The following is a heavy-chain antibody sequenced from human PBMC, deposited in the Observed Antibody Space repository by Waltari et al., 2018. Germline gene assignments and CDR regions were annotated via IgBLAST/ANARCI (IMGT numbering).Heavy chain of an antibody. Sequence: QVQLVQSGAEVKKPGASVKVSCKASGYIFSSYAMHWVRQAPGQRLEWMGWINGGNGNTKYSQKLQGRVTITRDTSASTAYMELSSLTYEDTAVYYCARLRGGDRTAVENWFDPWGQGTLVTVSS. D-gene: IGHD2-21*01. J-gene: IGHJ5*02. CDR2: INGGNGNT. CDR1: GYIFSSYA. V-gene: IGHV1-3*01. CDR3: ARLRGGDRTAVENWFDP.